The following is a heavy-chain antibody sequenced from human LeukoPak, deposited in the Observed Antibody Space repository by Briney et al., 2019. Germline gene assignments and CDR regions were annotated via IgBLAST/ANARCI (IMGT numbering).Heavy chain of an antibody. Sequence: GRSLRLSCAASGFTFNLYAMHWVRQAPGKGLEWVALMSYDGSNKYYTDSVKGRFSISRDNSKNTLYVQINNLRPEDTAVYYCARGDHYYDSSAFLDYWGQVTLVTVSS. J-gene: IGHJ4*02. D-gene: IGHD3-22*01. CDR2: MSYDGSNK. CDR1: GFTFNLYA. CDR3: ARGDHYYDSSAFLDY. V-gene: IGHV3-30*04.